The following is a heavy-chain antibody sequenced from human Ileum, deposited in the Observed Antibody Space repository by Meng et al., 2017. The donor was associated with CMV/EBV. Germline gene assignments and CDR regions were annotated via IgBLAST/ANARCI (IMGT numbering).Heavy chain of an antibody. V-gene: IGHV3-23*01. CDR1: GFTFSDYA. D-gene: IGHD2-8*02. CDR2: SGSRDDT. Sequence: GESLKISCAASGFTFSDYAMSWVRQPPGMGLEWVSTSGSRDDTYYADSVKGRFTVSRDNSKNTMYLQMNSLRAEDTAVYYCAKLVPPATSEGFDPWGQGALVTVSS. J-gene: IGHJ5*02. CDR3: AKLVPPATSEGFDP.